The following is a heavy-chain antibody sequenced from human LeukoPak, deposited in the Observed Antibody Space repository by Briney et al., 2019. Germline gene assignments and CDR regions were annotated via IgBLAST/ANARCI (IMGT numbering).Heavy chain of an antibody. CDR3: AKDTYSTSPYYFDY. J-gene: IGHJ4*02. CDR2: ISSSGSTI. Sequence: GGSLRLSCAVSGIIFSSYSMNWVRQAPGKGLEWVSYISSSGSTIYYADSVKGRFTISRDNAKNSLYLQMNSLRAEDTAVYYCAKDTYSTSPYYFDYWGQGTLVTVSS. D-gene: IGHD1-26*01. V-gene: IGHV3-48*01. CDR1: GIIFSSYS.